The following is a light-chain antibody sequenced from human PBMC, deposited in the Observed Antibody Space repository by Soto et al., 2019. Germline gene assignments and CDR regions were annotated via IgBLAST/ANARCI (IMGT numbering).Light chain of an antibody. CDR2: GAS. V-gene: IGKV1-39*01. CDR1: QTTSTY. CDR3: QQSYSTPYT. J-gene: IGKJ2*01. Sequence: DIQMTQSPSSLSASVGDRVTITCRASQTTSTYLNWYQQKPGKAPKLLIYGASNLQSGVPSRFSGSGSGTDFTLTISSLQPEDFATYYCQQSYSTPYTFGQGTKLEIK.